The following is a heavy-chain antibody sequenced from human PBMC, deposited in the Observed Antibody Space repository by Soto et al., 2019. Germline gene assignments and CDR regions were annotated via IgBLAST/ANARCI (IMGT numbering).Heavy chain of an antibody. J-gene: IGHJ4*02. CDR1: GFTFSSYD. Sequence: EVPLVESGGGLVQPGGSLRLSCAASGFTFSSYDMHWVRQAPGKGLEYISAISSNGGITYYANSVKGRFTISRDNSKNMMYLQMGSLRAEDMAVYYCVRDMSFDYWGQGTLVTVSS. CDR2: ISSNGGIT. V-gene: IGHV3-64*01. CDR3: VRDMSFDY. D-gene: IGHD3-10*02.